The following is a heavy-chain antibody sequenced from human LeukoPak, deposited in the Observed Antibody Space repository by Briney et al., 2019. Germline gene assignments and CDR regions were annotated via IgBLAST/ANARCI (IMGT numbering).Heavy chain of an antibody. CDR3: ARGGGYYDFWSGYPLPTLDV. D-gene: IGHD3-3*01. V-gene: IGHV4-39*01. CDR1: GGSISSSSYY. Sequence: SETLSLTCTVSGGSISSSSYYWGWIRQPPGKGLEWIGSIYYSGSTYYNPSLKSRVTISVDTSKNQFSLKLSSVTAADTAVYYCARGGGYYDFWSGYPLPTLDVWGRGTTVTVSS. J-gene: IGHJ6*02. CDR2: IYYSGST.